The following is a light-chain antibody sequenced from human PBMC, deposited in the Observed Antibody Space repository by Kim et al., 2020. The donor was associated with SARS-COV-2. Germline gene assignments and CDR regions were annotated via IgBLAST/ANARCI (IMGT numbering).Light chain of an antibody. CDR2: DAS. CDR3: HQYDRPPRT. V-gene: IGKV3-20*01. Sequence: APGEGATLSCRARQSVPGNCLAWYQQKPGQAPRLLIYDASSRATGIPDRFSGSGSGTDFTLTISRLEPEDFALYYCHQYDRPPRTFGQGTKVDIK. CDR1: QSVPGNC. J-gene: IGKJ1*01.